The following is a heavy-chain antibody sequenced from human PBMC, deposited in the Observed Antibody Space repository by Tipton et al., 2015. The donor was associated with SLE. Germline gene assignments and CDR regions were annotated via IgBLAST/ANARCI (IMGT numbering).Heavy chain of an antibody. CDR3: AREEYSSGWTEVHWFDP. D-gene: IGHD6-19*01. J-gene: IGHJ5*02. CDR1: GGSISSYY. V-gene: IGHV4-59*01. Sequence: TLSLTCTVSGGSISSYYWSWIRQPPGKGLEWIGYIYYSGSTNYNPSLKSRVTISVDTSKNQFSLKLRSVTAADTAVYYCAREEYSSGWTEVHWFDPWGQGTLVTVSS. CDR2: IYYSGST.